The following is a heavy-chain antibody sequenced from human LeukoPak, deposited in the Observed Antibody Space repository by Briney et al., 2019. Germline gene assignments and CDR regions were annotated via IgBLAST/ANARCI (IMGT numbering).Heavy chain of an antibody. V-gene: IGHV3-30*04. J-gene: IGHJ6*03. CDR1: GCTFSSYA. D-gene: IGHD3-22*01. Sequence: PAGSLRLSCAASGCTFSSYAMHWVRQAPGKGLEWVAVISYDGSNKYYADSVKGRFTISRDNSKNTLYLQMNSLRAEDTAVYYCARDHIVVVIGYYMDVWGKGTTVTVSS. CDR2: ISYDGSNK. CDR3: ARDHIVVVIGYYMDV.